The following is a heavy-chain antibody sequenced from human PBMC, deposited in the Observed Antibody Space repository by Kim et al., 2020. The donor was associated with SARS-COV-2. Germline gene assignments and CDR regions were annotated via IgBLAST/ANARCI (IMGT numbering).Heavy chain of an antibody. J-gene: IGHJ6*03. CDR2: INHSGST. V-gene: IGHV4-34*01. Sequence: SETLSLTCAVYGGSFSGYYWSWIRQPPGKGLEWIGEINHSGSTNYNPSLKSRVTISVDTSKNQFSLKLSSVTAADTAVYYCARGPKRSYSSGPRVYYYYMDVWGKGTKVTVSS. CDR1: GGSFSGYY. D-gene: IGHD6-19*01. CDR3: ARGPKRSYSSGPRVYYYYMDV.